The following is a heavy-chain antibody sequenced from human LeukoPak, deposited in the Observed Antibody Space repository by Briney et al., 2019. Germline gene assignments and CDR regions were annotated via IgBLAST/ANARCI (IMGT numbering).Heavy chain of an antibody. CDR1: GYTFTRYC. J-gene: IGHJ3*02. Sequence: ASVKVSCKASGYTFTRYCIHWVRQAPGQGLEWMGIINPSGGSTSYAQKFQGRVTMTRDMSTSTVYMELSSLRSEDTAVYYCARDITMILAAGDAFDIWGQGTMVTVSS. CDR3: ARDITMILAAGDAFDI. CDR2: INPSGGST. V-gene: IGHV1-46*01. D-gene: IGHD3-22*01.